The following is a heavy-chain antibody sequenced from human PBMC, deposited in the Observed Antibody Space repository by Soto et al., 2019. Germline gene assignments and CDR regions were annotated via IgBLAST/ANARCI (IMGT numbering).Heavy chain of an antibody. V-gene: IGHV4-34*01. CDR2: INHSGST. CDR3: ARGLRSSSSGRDFDY. Sequence: SETLSLTCAVYGGSFSGYYWGWIRQPPGKGLEWIGEINHSGSTNYNPSLKSRVTISVDTSKNQFSLKLSSVTAADTAVYYCARGLRSSSSGRDFDYWGQGTLVTVSS. D-gene: IGHD6-6*01. CDR1: GGSFSGYY. J-gene: IGHJ4*02.